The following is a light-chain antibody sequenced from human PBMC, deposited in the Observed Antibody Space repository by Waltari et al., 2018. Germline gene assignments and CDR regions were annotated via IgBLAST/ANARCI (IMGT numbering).Light chain of an antibody. CDR1: QGISNF. V-gene: IGKV1-9*01. J-gene: IGKJ1*01. Sequence: IQLTQSQSTLSASVGDRVTITCRASQGISNFLAWYQQKPGKAPEVLIFAASTLRTGVPSRFSGRGSGTDFTLTISSLQPEDFATYFCQQLDTYPRTFGQGTKVEIK. CDR3: QQLDTYPRT. CDR2: AAS.